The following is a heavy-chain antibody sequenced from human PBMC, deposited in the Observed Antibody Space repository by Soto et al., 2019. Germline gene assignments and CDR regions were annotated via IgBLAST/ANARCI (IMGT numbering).Heavy chain of an antibody. CDR3: ARDLSGGYCSGGSCHPTTIGPAFDP. J-gene: IGHJ5*02. D-gene: IGHD2-15*01. CDR2: IYYSGST. V-gene: IGHV4-31*03. Sequence: PSETLSLTCTVSGGSISSGGYYWGWIRQHPGKGLEWIGYIYYSGSTYYNPSLKSRVTISVDTSKNQFSLKLSSVTAADTAVYYCARDLSGGYCSGGSCHPTTIGPAFDPWGQGTLVTVSS. CDR1: GGSISSGGYY.